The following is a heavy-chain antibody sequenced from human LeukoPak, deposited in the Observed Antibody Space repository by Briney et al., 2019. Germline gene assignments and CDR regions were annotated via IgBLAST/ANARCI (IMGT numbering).Heavy chain of an antibody. Sequence: PGGSLRLSCTASGFTFSSKWMTWVRQAPGKGLEWVANIKYGGSEKYYVDSVKGRFTISRDDAKNSLYLQMNSLRAEDTAVYYCAGDGSREWPLGYWGQGTLVTVSS. CDR3: AGDGSREWPLGY. V-gene: IGHV3-7*01. CDR2: IKYGGSEK. D-gene: IGHD3-10*01. J-gene: IGHJ4*02. CDR1: GFTFSSKW.